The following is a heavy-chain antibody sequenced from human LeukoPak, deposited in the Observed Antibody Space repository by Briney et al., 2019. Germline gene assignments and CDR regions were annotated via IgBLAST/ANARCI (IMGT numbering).Heavy chain of an antibody. CDR1: GGSFSGYY. CDR2: INHSGST. V-gene: IGHV4-34*01. CDR3: ARVGPAAAGIMEAYYFDY. D-gene: IGHD6-13*01. J-gene: IGHJ4*02. Sequence: SETLSLTCAVYGGSFSGYYWSWIRQPPGKGLEWIGEINHSGSTNYNPSLKSRVTISVDTSKNQFSLKLSSVTAADTAVYYCARVGPAAAGIMEAYYFDYWGQGTLVTVSS.